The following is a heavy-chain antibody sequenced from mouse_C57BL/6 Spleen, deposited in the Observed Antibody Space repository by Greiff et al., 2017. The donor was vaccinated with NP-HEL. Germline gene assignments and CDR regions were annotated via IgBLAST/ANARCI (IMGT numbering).Heavy chain of an antibody. J-gene: IGHJ3*01. Sequence: EVKLVESGGGLVKPGGSLKLSCAASGFTFSDYGMHWVRQAPEKGLEWVAYISSGSSTIYYADTVKGRFTISRDNAKNTLFLQMTSLRSEDTAMYYCASYDCDGSAWFAYWGQGTLVTVSA. V-gene: IGHV5-17*01. D-gene: IGHD2-4*01. CDR3: ASYDCDGSAWFAY. CDR2: ISSGSSTI. CDR1: GFTFSDYG.